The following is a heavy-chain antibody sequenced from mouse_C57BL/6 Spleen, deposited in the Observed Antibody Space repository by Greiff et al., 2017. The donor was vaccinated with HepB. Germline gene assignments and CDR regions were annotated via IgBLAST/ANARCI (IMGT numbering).Heavy chain of an antibody. V-gene: IGHV1-80*01. D-gene: IGHD2-1*01. CDR1: GYAFSSYW. Sequence: QVQLKQSGAELVKPGASVKISCKASGYAFSSYWMNWVKQRPGKGLEWIGQIYPGDGDTNYNGKFKGKATLTADKSSRTAYMQLSSLTSEDSAVYFCARGGNYDAMDYWGQGTSVTVSS. CDR3: ARGGNYDAMDY. J-gene: IGHJ4*01. CDR2: IYPGDGDT.